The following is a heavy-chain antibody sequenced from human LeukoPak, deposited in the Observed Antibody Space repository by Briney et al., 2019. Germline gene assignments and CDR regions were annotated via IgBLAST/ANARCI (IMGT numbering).Heavy chain of an antibody. CDR1: GFTFSSYW. J-gene: IGHJ5*02. D-gene: IGHD2-8*01. Sequence: GGSLRLSCAASGFTFSSYWMSWVRQAPGKGLEWVANIKQDGSEKYYVDSVKGRFTISSDNAKNSLYLQMNSLRAEDTAVYYRARRNGLSENWFAPWGQGTLVTVSS. V-gene: IGHV3-7*01. CDR3: ARRNGLSENWFAP. CDR2: IKQDGSEK.